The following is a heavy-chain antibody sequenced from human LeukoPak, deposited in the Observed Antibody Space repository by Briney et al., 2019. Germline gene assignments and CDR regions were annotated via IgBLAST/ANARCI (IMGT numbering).Heavy chain of an antibody. CDR1: GFTFSSYA. CDR3: ARRHNYYDSSGFDY. V-gene: IGHV3-23*01. Sequence: GSLRLSCAASGFTFSSYAMSWVRQAPGKGLEWVSAISGSGGSTYYADSVKGRFTISRDNSKNTLYLQMNSLRAEDTAVYYCARRHNYYDSSGFDYWGQGTLVTVSS. D-gene: IGHD3-22*01. J-gene: IGHJ4*02. CDR2: ISGSGGST.